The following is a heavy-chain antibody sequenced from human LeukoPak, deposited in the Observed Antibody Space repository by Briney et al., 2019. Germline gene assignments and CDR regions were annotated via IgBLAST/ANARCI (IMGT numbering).Heavy chain of an antibody. V-gene: IGHV1-18*01. CDR3: ARNYYDNSGYYYFDY. CDR1: RYTFTNYG. D-gene: IGHD3-22*01. J-gene: IGHJ4*02. CDR2: ISGYNDNT. Sequence: GASVNVSCKASRYTFTNYGISWVRQAPGQGLEWMGWISGYNDNTKYAQKLQGRVTMTTDTSMSTAYMELRSLRSDDTAAYYCARNYYDNSGYYYFDYWGQGTLVTVSS.